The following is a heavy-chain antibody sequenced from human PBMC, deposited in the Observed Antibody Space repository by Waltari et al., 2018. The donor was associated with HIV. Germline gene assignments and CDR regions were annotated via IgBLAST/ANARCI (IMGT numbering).Heavy chain of an antibody. CDR2: ISTRSSYI. CDR1: GFTFSSYS. D-gene: IGHD3-10*01. V-gene: IGHV3-21*01. J-gene: IGHJ5*02. Sequence: EVQLVESGGGLVKPGGSLRLSCAASGFTFSSYSMNWVRQAPGKGMEWVSSISTRSSYIYYADSVKGRLTIARDNAKTSLYLQMNSLRAEDTAVYYCARQEDTTMLRVPEGPEFDPWGQGTLVTVSS. CDR3: ARQEDTTMLRVPEGPEFDP.